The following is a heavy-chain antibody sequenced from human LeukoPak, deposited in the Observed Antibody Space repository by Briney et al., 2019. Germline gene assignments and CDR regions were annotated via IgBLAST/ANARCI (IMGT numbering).Heavy chain of an antibody. D-gene: IGHD5-18*01. J-gene: IGHJ4*02. CDR1: GITFTTYA. CDR3: ARAPRWIQLWLDY. CDR2: ISYDGSNK. V-gene: IGHV3-30*04. Sequence: GGSLRLSCVASGITFTTYAMNWVRLAPGKGLERVALISYDGSNKYYADSVKGRFTISRDNSKNTLYLQMDSLRPDDMAVYYCARAPRWIQLWLDYWGQGTLVTVSS.